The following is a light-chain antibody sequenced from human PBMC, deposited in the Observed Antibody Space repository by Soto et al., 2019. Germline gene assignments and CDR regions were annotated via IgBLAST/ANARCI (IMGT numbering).Light chain of an antibody. CDR1: SSDVGGYNY. CDR2: EVS. Sequence: QSALTQPPSASGSPGQSVTISCTGTSSDVGGYNYVSWYQQHPGKAPKVMMYEVSKRPSGVPDRFSGSKSGNTASLTVSGLQDEDEDDYYCISFAASNIWLFGGGTKLTVL. J-gene: IGLJ2*01. V-gene: IGLV2-8*01. CDR3: ISFAASNIWL.